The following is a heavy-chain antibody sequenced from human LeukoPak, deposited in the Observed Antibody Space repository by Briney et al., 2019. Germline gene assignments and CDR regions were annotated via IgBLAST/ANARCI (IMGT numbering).Heavy chain of an antibody. V-gene: IGHV1-69*13. CDR2: IIPIFGTA. D-gene: IGHD3-3*01. J-gene: IGHJ6*03. Sequence: ASVKVSCKASGGTFSSYAISWVRQAPGQGLEWMGGIIPIFGTANYAQKFQGRVTITADESTSTAYMELSSLRSDDTAVYYCARKFTILGYMDVWGKGTTVTVSS. CDR1: GGTFSSYA. CDR3: ARKFTILGYMDV.